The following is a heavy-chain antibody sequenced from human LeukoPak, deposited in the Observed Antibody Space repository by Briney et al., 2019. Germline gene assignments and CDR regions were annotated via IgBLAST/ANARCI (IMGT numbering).Heavy chain of an antibody. CDR3: AREALYYDILTGYYRGYYFDY. J-gene: IGHJ4*02. Sequence: SETLSLTCAVYGGSFSGYYWSWIRQPPGKGLEWIGEINHSGGTNYNPSLKSRVTISVDTSKNQFSLKLSSVTAADTAVYYCAREALYYDILTGYYRGYYFDYWGQGTLVTVSS. CDR2: INHSGGT. D-gene: IGHD3-9*01. CDR1: GGSFSGYY. V-gene: IGHV4-34*01.